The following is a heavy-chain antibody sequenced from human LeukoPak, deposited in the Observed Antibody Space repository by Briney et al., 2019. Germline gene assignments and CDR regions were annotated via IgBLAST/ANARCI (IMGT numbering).Heavy chain of an antibody. V-gene: IGHV4-59*03. CDR1: GSSFSSYM. D-gene: IGHD5-12*01. CDR2: ISGSGKT. CDR3: ATGGYDPFAF. J-gene: IGHJ4*02. Sequence: ETLFLTCRFSGSSFSSYMWNWRRQPPGKGLEWIGYISGSGKTESNASLKSRVAISLDTSNTPSSLTLRSLTAAASALYYCATGGYDPFAFWGPGPLVTVSS.